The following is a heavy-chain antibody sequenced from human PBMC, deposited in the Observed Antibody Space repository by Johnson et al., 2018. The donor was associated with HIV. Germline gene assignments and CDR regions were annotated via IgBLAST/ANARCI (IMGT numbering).Heavy chain of an antibody. CDR2: IYSGGST. J-gene: IGHJ3*02. V-gene: IGHV3-66*01. CDR1: GFTVSSNY. CDR3: AREGPPRAFDI. Sequence: VQLVESGGGLVQPGGSLRLSCAASGFTVSSNYMSWVRQSPGKGLEWVSVIYSGGSTYYADFVKDRFIISRDNSKNTLYLQMNSLRAEDTAVYYCAREGPPRAFDIWGQGTMVTVSS.